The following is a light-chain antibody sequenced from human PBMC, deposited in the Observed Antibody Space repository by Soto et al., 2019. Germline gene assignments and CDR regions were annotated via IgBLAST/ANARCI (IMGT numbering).Light chain of an antibody. V-gene: IGKV3-15*01. J-gene: IGKJ1*01. CDR2: GAS. CDR3: QQYDGAAKT. Sequence: EIVMTQSPATLSVSPGERATLSCRASQSVSSNLAWYQQKPGQAPRLLIYGASTRATGIPARFSGSGSGTELTLTISSLQSEDFAVYYCQQYDGAAKTFGQGTKVDIK. CDR1: QSVSSN.